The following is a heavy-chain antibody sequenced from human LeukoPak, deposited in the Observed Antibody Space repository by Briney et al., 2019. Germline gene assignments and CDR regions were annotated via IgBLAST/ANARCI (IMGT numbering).Heavy chain of an antibody. CDR3: AGGRFGDY. J-gene: IGHJ4*02. Sequence: SETLSLTCAVYGGSFSDYYWSWIRQPPGKGLEWIGEITHSGSTNYNPSLQRRVTMSVDTSKKQFSLRLSSVTAADTAVYYCAGGRFGDYWGQGTLVTVST. CDR2: ITHSGST. CDR1: GGSFSDYY. V-gene: IGHV4-34*01. D-gene: IGHD3-10*01.